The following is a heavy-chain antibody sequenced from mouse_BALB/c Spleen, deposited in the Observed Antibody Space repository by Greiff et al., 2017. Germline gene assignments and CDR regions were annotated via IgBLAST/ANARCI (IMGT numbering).Heavy chain of an antibody. Sequence: VHVKQSGPELVKPGASVKMSCKASGYTFTSYVMHWVKQKPGQGLEWIGYINPYNDGTKYNEKFKGKATLTSDKSSSTAYMELSSLTSEDSAVYYCASTYYGYDNYYAMDDWGQGTSVTVSS. CDR3: ASTYYGYDNYYAMDD. CDR2: INPYNDGT. V-gene: IGHV1-14*01. J-gene: IGHJ4*01. D-gene: IGHD2-14*01. CDR1: GYTFTSYV.